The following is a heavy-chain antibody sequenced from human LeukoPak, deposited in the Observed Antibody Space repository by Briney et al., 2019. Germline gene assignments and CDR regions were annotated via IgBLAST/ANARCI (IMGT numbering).Heavy chain of an antibody. V-gene: IGHV3-23*01. CDR2: ISGSGGST. J-gene: IGHJ6*03. Sequence: GGSLRLSCAASGFTFSSYAMSWVRQAPGKGLEWVSAISGSGGSTYYADSVKGRFTISRDNSKNTLYLQMNSLRAEDTAVYYCAKVTYYYDSSGYRRYYYYYMDVWGKGTTVTVSS. D-gene: IGHD3-22*01. CDR3: AKVTYYYDSSGYRRYYYYYMDV. CDR1: GFTFSSYA.